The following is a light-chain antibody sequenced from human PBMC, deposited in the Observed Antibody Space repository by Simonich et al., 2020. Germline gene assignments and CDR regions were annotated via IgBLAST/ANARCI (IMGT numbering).Light chain of an antibody. J-gene: IGKJ5*01. CDR3: QQYYSTPIT. Sequence: DIVMTQSPDSLAVSLGERATINCKSSKSVLYSSNNKNYLAWYKQKPGQPPKLLIYWASTRASVVPDRFSGSGSGTDFTLTISSLQAEDVAVYYCQQYYSTPITFGQGTRLEMK. CDR1: KSVLYSSNNKNY. CDR2: WAS. V-gene: IGKV4-1*01.